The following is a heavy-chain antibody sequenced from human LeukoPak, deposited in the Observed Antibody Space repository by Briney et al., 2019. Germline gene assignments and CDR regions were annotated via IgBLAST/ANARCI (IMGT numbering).Heavy chain of an antibody. D-gene: IGHD3-9*01. V-gene: IGHV4-61*02. CDR2: IYTSGST. CDR3: ARGPPSYYDILTGGLVDY. J-gene: IGHJ4*02. CDR1: GGSISSSNYY. Sequence: SETLSLTCTVSGGSISSSNYYWSWIRQPAGKGLERIGRIYTSGSTNYNPSLKSRVTISVDTSKNQFSLKLSSVTAADTAVYYCARGPPSYYDILTGGLVDYWGQGTLVTVSS.